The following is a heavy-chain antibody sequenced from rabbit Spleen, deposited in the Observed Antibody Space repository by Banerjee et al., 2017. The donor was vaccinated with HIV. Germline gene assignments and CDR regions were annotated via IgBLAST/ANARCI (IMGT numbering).Heavy chain of an antibody. CDR2: IYTGNSKT. J-gene: IGHJ4*01. CDR1: GFSFSSGYD. CDR3: ARDAGRGDYIDGVFNL. V-gene: IGHV1S45*01. D-gene: IGHD8-1*01. Sequence: EQLEESGGGLVKPEGSLTLTCKASGFSFSSGYDMCWVRQAPGKGLEWIACIYTGNSKTYYASWAKGRFTISKTSSTTVTLQMTSLTVADTATYFCARDAGRGDYIDGVFNLWGPGTLVTVS.